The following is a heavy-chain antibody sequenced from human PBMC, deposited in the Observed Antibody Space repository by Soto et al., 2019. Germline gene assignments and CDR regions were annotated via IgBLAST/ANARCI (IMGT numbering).Heavy chain of an antibody. CDR1: GFSLSNARMG. J-gene: IGHJ4*02. CDR3: ARVRAYSSSWYGYFDY. V-gene: IGHV2-26*01. CDR2: IFSNDEK. D-gene: IGHD6-13*01. Sequence: GSGPTLVNPTETLTLTCTVSGFSLSNARMGVSWIRQPPGKALEWLAHIFSNDEKSYSTSLKSRLTISKDTSKSQVVLTMTNMDPVDTATYYCARVRAYSSSWYGYFDYWGQGTLVTVS.